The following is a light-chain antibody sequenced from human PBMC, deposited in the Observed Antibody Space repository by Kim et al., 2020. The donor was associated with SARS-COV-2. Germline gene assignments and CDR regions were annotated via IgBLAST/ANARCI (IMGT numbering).Light chain of an antibody. J-gene: IGKJ4*01. Sequence: APVGDRVTITCRASQAISTALAWYQQKPGKPPKILIYDASTLKSGVPSRFSGSGSGTDFTLTISSLQPEDFATYFCQQFNDYPLTFGGGTKVDI. V-gene: IGKV1D-13*01. CDR1: QAISTA. CDR3: QQFNDYPLT. CDR2: DAS.